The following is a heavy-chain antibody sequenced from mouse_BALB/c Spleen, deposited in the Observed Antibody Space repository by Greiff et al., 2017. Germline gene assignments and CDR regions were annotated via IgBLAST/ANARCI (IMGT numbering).Heavy chain of an antibody. CDR1: GFNIKDTY. CDR2: IDPANGNT. V-gene: IGHV14-3*02. Sequence: VHVKQSGAELVKPGASVKLSCTASGFNIKDTYMHWVKQRPEQGLEWIGRIDPANGNTKYDPKFQGKATITADTSSNTAYLQLSSLTSEDTAVYYCARGYYDYGFAYWGQGTLVTVSA. J-gene: IGHJ3*01. D-gene: IGHD2-4*01. CDR3: ARGYYDYGFAY.